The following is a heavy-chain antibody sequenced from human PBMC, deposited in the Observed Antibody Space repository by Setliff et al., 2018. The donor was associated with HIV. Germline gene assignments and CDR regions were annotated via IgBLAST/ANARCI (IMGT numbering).Heavy chain of an antibody. CDR1: GGSISSGDYY. D-gene: IGHD3-10*01. CDR3: ARETNASGSLTAYWYFDL. V-gene: IGHV4-30-4*08. J-gene: IGHJ2*01. CDR2: IYNSGST. Sequence: SETLSLTCTVSGGSISSGDYYWTWIRQPPGKGLEWIGYIYNSGSTYYEPSLWGRVTISIDRSKNQFSLKLNSVTAADTAVYYCARETNASGSLTAYWYFDLWGRGTLVTVSS.